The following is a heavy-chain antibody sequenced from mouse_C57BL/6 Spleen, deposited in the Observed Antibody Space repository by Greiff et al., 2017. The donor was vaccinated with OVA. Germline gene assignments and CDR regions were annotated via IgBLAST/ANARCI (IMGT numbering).Heavy chain of an antibody. D-gene: IGHD2-2*01. CDR3: AISAMVTTKGFAY. CDR1: GYTFTSYW. Sequence: QVQLQQPGAELVKPGASVKVSCKASGYTFTSYWMHWVKQRPGQGLEWIGRIHPSDSDTNYNQKFKGKATLTVDKSSSTAYMQLSSLTSEDSAVYYCAISAMVTTKGFAYWGQGTLVTVSA. V-gene: IGHV1-74*01. J-gene: IGHJ3*01. CDR2: IHPSDSDT.